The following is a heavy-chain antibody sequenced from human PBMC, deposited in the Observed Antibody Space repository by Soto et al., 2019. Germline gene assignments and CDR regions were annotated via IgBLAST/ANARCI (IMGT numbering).Heavy chain of an antibody. CDR2: IYYSGST. CDR1: GGSISSYY. CDR3: ARASPRGRYFDWLIFPLGH. V-gene: IGHV4-59*01. D-gene: IGHD3-9*01. Sequence: TSETLSLTCTVSGGSISSYYWSWIRQPPGKGLEWIGYIYYSGSTNYNPSLKSRVTISVDTSKNQFSLKLSSVTAADTALYFCARASPRGRYFDWLIFPLGHWGQGTLVTVSS. J-gene: IGHJ4*02.